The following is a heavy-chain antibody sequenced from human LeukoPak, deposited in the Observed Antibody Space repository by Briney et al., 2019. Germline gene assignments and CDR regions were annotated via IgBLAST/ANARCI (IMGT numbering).Heavy chain of an antibody. CDR1: GFTFSDYY. CDR2: ISSGGSVM. V-gene: IGHV3-11*04. D-gene: IGHD1-26*01. J-gene: IGHJ4*02. Sequence: PGGSLRHSCAASGFTFSDYYMSWIRQAPGKGLQWVSYISSGGSVMYYADSVKGRFTISRDNAKNSLYLQVNSLRAEDTAVYYCAGGGGSYYFDSWRQGTLVTVSS. CDR3: AGGGGSYYFDS.